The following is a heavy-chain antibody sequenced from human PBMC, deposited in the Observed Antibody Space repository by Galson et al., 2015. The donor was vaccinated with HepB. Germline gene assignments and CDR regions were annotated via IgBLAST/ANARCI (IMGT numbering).Heavy chain of an antibody. V-gene: IGHV5-51*01. Sequence: QSGAEVKKPGESLKISCKGSGYSFTSYWIGWVRQMPGKGLEWMGIIYPGGSDTRYSPSFQGQVTISADKSISTAYLQWSSLKASDTAMYYCARGPDYYDSSGSYFDYWGQGTLVTVSS. CDR3: ARGPDYYDSSGSYFDY. CDR2: IYPGGSDT. J-gene: IGHJ4*02. CDR1: GYSFTSYW. D-gene: IGHD3-22*01.